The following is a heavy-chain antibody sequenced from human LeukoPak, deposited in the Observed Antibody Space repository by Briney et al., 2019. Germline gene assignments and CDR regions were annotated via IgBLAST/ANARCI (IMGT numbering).Heavy chain of an antibody. V-gene: IGHV4-34*01. J-gene: IGHJ4*02. D-gene: IGHD2-15*01. CDR1: GGSFSGYY. CDR2: INHSGST. CDR3: ARRIGYCSGGSCYFDS. Sequence: SETLSLTCAVYGGSFSGYYWSWIRQPPGKGLEWIGEINHSGSTNYNPSLKSRVTISLDTSKNQFSLKLSSVTAADTAVYYCARRIGYCSGGSCYFDSWGQGTLVTVSS.